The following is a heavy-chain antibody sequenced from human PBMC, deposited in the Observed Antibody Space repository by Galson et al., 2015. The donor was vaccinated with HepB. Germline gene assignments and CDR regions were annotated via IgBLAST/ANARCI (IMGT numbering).Heavy chain of an antibody. CDR3: AREVNVAGATDGFAI. Sequence: TLSLTCSVSGGSISSNNYFWSWIRQHPEKGLEWIAYISDSGRTYSNPSLKSRVSMSIDTSKNQFSLKLTSVTAADTAVYYCAREVNVAGATDGFAIWGQGTLVTVSS. V-gene: IGHV4-31*03. CDR2: ISDSGRT. J-gene: IGHJ3*02. D-gene: IGHD2-21*01. CDR1: GGSISSNNYF.